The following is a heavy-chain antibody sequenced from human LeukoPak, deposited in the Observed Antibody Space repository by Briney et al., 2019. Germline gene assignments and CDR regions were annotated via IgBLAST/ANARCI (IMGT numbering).Heavy chain of an antibody. V-gene: IGHV3-74*01. CDR3: AGTGCSGGSCYSDYMDV. CDR1: GFTFSTSW. D-gene: IGHD2-15*01. Sequence: GRSLRLSCAASGFTFSTSWMHWVHQAPGEGLVWVSRIDSDGSTTDYADSVKGRFTISSDNAKNTVYLQMNSLRAEDTAVYYCAGTGCSGGSCYSDYMDVWGKGTTVTVSS. J-gene: IGHJ6*03. CDR2: IDSDGSTT.